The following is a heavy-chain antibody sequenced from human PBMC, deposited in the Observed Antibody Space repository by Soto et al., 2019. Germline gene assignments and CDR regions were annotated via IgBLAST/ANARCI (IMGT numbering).Heavy chain of an antibody. V-gene: IGHV1-69*06. J-gene: IGHJ6*02. Sequence: SVKVSCKASGGTFSAYAISWVRQARGHGLEWMGGILPLSGTSNYTQRFQGRVTISADKSTSTAYMELSSLRSDDTAVYYCARANPTKYYDYVWGDYRREGMDVWGQGTTVTVSS. CDR2: ILPLSGTS. CDR3: ARANPTKYYDYVWGDYRREGMDV. CDR1: GGTFSAYA. D-gene: IGHD3-16*02.